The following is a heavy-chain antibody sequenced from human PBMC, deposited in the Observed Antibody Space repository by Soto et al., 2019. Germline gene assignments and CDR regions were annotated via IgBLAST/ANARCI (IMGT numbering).Heavy chain of an antibody. CDR2: ISYDGSNK. V-gene: IGHV3-30*18. CDR3: AKEWVYDTSGWSFDY. J-gene: IGHJ4*02. Sequence: QVQLVESGGGVVQPGRSLRLSCAASGFTFSSYGMHWVRQAPGKGLEWVAVISYDGSNKYYADSLKGRFTISRDNSKNTLYLQMNRRRADDTAVYYCAKEWVYDTSGWSFDYWGQGTLCTFSS. CDR1: GFTFSSYG. D-gene: IGHD3-22*01.